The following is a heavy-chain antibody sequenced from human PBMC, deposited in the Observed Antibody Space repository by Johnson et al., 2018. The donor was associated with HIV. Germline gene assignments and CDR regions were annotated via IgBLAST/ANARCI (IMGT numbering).Heavy chain of an antibody. V-gene: IGHV3-74*01. CDR1: GFTFSSYW. D-gene: IGHD3-22*01. J-gene: IGHJ3*02. Sequence: VQLLESGGGLGQPGGSLRLSCAASGFTFSSYWMHWVRQAPGKGLVWVSRINSDGSSTSYADSVKGRFTISRDNAKNSLYMEMNNLRAEDTAMYYCVRDIAFYDSGSAISDAFDIWGQGTMVTVSS. CDR3: VRDIAFYDSGSAISDAFDI. CDR2: INSDGSST.